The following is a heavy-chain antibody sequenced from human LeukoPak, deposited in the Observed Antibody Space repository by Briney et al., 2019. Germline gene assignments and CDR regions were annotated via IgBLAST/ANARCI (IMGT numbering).Heavy chain of an antibody. CDR2: ISGGSDGT. CDR3: AKLAGATSRTDY. CDR1: GFTFSRYT. J-gene: IGHJ4*02. V-gene: IGHV3-23*01. D-gene: IGHD1-26*01. Sequence: GGSLRLSCAASGFTFSRYTMSWVRQAPGKGLEWVSTISGGSDGTYYADSVKGRFTISRDNSKNTLYLQMNSLRVEDTAMYHCAKLAGATSRTDYWGQGTLVTVSS.